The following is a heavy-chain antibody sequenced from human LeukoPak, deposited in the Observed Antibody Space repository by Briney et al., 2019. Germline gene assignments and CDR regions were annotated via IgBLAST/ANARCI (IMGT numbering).Heavy chain of an antibody. Sequence: GRSLRLSCAASGFTFSSYGMHWVRQAPGQGLEWVAVISRDGSDNHYADSVKGRFTISRDNSKNTVYLQMSSLRPEDTAVYFCAKEWYFGSGSYPDYWGQGTLVRVSS. V-gene: IGHV3-30*18. CDR3: AKEWYFGSGSYPDY. J-gene: IGHJ4*02. CDR1: GFTFSSYG. D-gene: IGHD3-10*01. CDR2: ISRDGSDN.